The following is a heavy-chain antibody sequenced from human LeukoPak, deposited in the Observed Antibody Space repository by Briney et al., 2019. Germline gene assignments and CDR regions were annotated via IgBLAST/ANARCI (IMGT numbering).Heavy chain of an antibody. D-gene: IGHD3-10*01. V-gene: IGHV4-39*01. CDR2: IYYRGST. Sequence: SETLSLTCTVSVGSISSSSYYWGWIRQPPGKGLEWIGSIYYRGSTYYNPSLKSRVTVFVDTSTNQFSLKLSSVTAADTAVYYCARQGIDITMARGLSLGRFDPWGQGTLVTVSS. CDR1: VGSISSSSYY. J-gene: IGHJ5*02. CDR3: ARQGIDITMARGLSLGRFDP.